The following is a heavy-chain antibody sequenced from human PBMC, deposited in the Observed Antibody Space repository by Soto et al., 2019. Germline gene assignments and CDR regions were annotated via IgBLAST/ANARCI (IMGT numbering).Heavy chain of an antibody. J-gene: IGHJ4*02. CDR3: ARGVAGSGFDL. V-gene: IGHV6-1*01. CDR2: TYYRSNWRH. Sequence: SQTLSLTCAISGDSVSSNTAAWNWIRSSPSRGLEWLGRTYYRSNWRHDYAVSVKSRITVNPDTSKNHFSLQLNSVTPDDAAVYYCARGVAGSGFDLWGQGTLVTVSS. D-gene: IGHD6-19*01. CDR1: GDSVSSNTAA.